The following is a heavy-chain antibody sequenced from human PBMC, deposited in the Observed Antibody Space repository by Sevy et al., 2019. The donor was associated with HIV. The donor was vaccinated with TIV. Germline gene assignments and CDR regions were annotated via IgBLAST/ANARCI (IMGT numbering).Heavy chain of an antibody. V-gene: IGHV1-24*01. CDR1: GKTLTRLS. CDR2: YDPEDDKT. CDR3: ATTKDYYESSGTPYDY. D-gene: IGHD3-22*01. Sequence: ASVKVSCKGSGKTLTRLSMHWVRQAPGKGLEWMGSYDPEDDKTIYAQKFQGRVTMTEDTSTDTAYMELRILRSEDTAVYYCATTKDYYESSGTPYDYWGQGTLVTVSS. J-gene: IGHJ4*02.